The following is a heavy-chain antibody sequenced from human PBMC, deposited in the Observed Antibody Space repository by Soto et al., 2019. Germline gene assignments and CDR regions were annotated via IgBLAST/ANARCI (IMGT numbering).Heavy chain of an antibody. J-gene: IGHJ4*02. CDR2: ISSSGSTI. CDR1: GFTFSDYY. Sequence: PGGSPRLSCAASGFTFSDYYMGWIRQEPGKGLEWVSYISSSGSTIYYADSVKGRFTISRDNAKNSLYLQMNSLRAEDTAVYYCARAFGYSYGPFDYWGQGTLVTVSS. CDR3: ARAFGYSYGPFDY. V-gene: IGHV3-11*01. D-gene: IGHD5-18*01.